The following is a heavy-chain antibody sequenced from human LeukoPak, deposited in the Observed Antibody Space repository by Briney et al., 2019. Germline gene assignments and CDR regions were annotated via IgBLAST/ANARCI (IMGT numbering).Heavy chain of an antibody. V-gene: IGHV3-23*01. J-gene: IGHJ4*02. CDR2: ISGRGENT. D-gene: IGHD1-26*01. Sequence: GGSLRLSCAASGITFSGYAMTWVRQVPGRGLEWVSDISGRGENTYYADSVKGRFTISRDNSMNTLYLQMNSLRAEDTAVYYCARRGRGSGSWVRDYWGQGTLVTVSS. CDR3: ARRGRGSGSWVRDY. CDR1: GITFSGYA.